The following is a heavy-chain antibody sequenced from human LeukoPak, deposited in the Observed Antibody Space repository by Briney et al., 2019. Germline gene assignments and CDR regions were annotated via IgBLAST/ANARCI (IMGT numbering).Heavy chain of an antibody. CDR3: ARDRLPPLGAFDI. CDR1: GFTVSSNF. CDR2: IYSGGNT. Sequence: PGGSLRLSCAASGFTVSSNFMSWVRQAPGKGLEWVSVIYSGGNTYYADYVKGRFTISRDNSENTLYLQMNSLRAEDTAVYHCARDRLPPLGAFDIWGQGTMVTVSS. J-gene: IGHJ3*02. V-gene: IGHV3-66*01. D-gene: IGHD3-16*01.